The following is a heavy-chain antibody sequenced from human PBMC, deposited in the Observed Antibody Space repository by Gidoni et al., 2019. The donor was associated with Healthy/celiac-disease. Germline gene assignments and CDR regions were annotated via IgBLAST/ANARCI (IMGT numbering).Heavy chain of an antibody. CDR3: AKDDYSSTHY. V-gene: IGHV3-23*01. CDR2: ISGSGGST. J-gene: IGHJ4*02. D-gene: IGHD4-4*01. Sequence: EVQLLESGGGLVQPGGSLRLCCAASGFTFSSYAMRWVRQAPGKGLEWVAAISGSGGSTYYADSVKGRFTISRDNSKNTLYLQMNSLRAEDTAVYYCAKDDYSSTHYWGQGTLVTVSS. CDR1: GFTFSSYA.